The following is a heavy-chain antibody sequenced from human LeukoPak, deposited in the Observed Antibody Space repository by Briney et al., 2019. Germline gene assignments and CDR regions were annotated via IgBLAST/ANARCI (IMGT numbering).Heavy chain of an antibody. D-gene: IGHD4-17*01. CDR1: GFTFDDYG. Sequence: GGSLRLSCAASGFTFDDYGMSWVRQAPGKGLEWVSGINWNGGSTGYADSVKGRFTISRDNAKKSPDLQMNSLRAEDTALYYCARGHIDYAFDCWGQGTLVTVSS. CDR2: INWNGGST. V-gene: IGHV3-20*04. CDR3: ARGHIDYAFDC. J-gene: IGHJ4*02.